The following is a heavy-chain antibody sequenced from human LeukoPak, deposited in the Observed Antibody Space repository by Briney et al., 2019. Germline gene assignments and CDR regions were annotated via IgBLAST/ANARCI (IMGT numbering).Heavy chain of an antibody. J-gene: IGHJ4*02. CDR1: GYTFTSYG. D-gene: IGHD3-10*01. V-gene: IGHV1-18*01. CDR3: ATDYYGSGSYYNGNFDY. Sequence: ASVKVSCKASGYTFTSYGISWVRQAPGQGLEWMGWISAYNGNTNYAQKLQGRVTMTTDTSTSTAYMELRSLRSDDTAVYYCATDYYGSGSYYNGNFDYWGQGTLVTVSS. CDR2: ISAYNGNT.